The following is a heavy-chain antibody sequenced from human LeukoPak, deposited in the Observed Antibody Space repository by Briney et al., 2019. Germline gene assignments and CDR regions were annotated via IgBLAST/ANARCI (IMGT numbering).Heavy chain of an antibody. CDR3: ARHGLVGAANIDY. CDR1: GGSISSYY. V-gene: IGHV4-39*01. CDR2: IYYSGST. D-gene: IGHD1-26*01. J-gene: IGHJ4*02. Sequence: SETLSLTCTVSGGSISSYYWGWIRQPPGKGLEWIGSIYYSGSTYYNPSLKSRVTISVDTSKNQFSLKLSSVTAADTAVYYCARHGLVGAANIDYWGQGTLVTVSS.